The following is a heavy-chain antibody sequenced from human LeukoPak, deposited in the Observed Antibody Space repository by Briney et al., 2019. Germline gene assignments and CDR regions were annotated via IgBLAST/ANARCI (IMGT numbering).Heavy chain of an antibody. CDR3: ARGGSSGPTSWVDY. D-gene: IGHD6-19*01. Sequence: QSGGSLRLSCAASGFTFSSYAMHWVRQAPGKGLEWVAVISYDGSNKYYADSVKGRFTISRDNSKNTLYLQMNSLRAEDTAVYYCARGGSSGPTSWVDYWGQGTLDTVSS. CDR2: ISYDGSNK. CDR1: GFTFSSYA. J-gene: IGHJ4*02. V-gene: IGHV3-30-3*01.